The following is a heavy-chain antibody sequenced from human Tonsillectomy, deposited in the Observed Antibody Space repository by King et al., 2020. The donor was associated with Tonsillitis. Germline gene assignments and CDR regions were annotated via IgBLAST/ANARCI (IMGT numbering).Heavy chain of an antibody. CDR3: AKAGDQPPDYFDY. CDR1: GFTFDDYG. D-gene: IGHD2-2*01. CDR2: ISWNSGSI. Sequence: VQLVESGGGLVQPGRTLRLSCAASGFTFDDYGMHWVRQAPGKGLEWVSRISWNSGSIAYADSVKGRFTISRDNAKNSLYLQMNSLRAEDTALYYCAKAGDQPPDYFDYWGQGTLVTVSS. J-gene: IGHJ4*02. V-gene: IGHV3-9*01.